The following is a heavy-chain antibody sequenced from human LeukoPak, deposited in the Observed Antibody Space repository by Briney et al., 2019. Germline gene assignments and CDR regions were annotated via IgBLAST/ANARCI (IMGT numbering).Heavy chain of an antibody. D-gene: IGHD2-21*02. V-gene: IGHV1-2*02. Sequence: GSVKDSCKASGYTFTGYYIHWVRQAPGQGLEWMGWINPNSGGTNYAQNSQGRVTMTRDTSISTAYMELSRLRSDDTAVYYCARVQCGGDCLSSCLDYWGQGTLVTVSS. CDR1: GYTFTGYY. J-gene: IGHJ4*02. CDR2: INPNSGGT. CDR3: ARVQCGGDCLSSCLDY.